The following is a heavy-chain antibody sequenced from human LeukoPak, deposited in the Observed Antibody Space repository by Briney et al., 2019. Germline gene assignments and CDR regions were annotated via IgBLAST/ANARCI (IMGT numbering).Heavy chain of an antibody. V-gene: IGHV4-4*07. Sequence: SETLSLTCSVSGGSIRSYYWSWIRQPVGKGLESIGHIYSSGTTNYNPSLKSRVSMSVDLPKNQFSLRLNSVTAADTAVYYCARDGYTASYYSLDYWGQGILVTVSS. J-gene: IGHJ4*02. D-gene: IGHD1-26*01. CDR2: IYSSGTT. CDR3: ARDGYTASYYSLDY. CDR1: GGSIRSYY.